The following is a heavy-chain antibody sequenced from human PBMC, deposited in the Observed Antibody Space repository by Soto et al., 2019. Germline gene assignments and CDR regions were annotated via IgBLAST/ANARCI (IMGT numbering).Heavy chain of an antibody. CDR2: TRNKANSYTT. CDR3: GRVPGYFEY. Sequence: LTCGVYDGSLTEYHWSWVRQAPGKGLEWVGRTRNKANSYTTEYAAAVKGRFTISRDDSKNSLYLQMNSLKTEDTAVYYCGRVPGYFEYWGHGTLVTVSS. V-gene: IGHV3-72*01. J-gene: IGHJ4*01. CDR1: DGSLTEYH.